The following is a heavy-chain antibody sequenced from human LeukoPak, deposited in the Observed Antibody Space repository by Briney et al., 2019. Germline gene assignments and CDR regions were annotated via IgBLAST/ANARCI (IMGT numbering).Heavy chain of an antibody. CDR3: VREDTSLTKFGFTM. D-gene: IGHD4-17*01. Sequence: GGSVRLSCAASGFTFSSYEMNWLRQAPGKGLEWLSSTGSNIYYSDSVKGRFTISRDNAKNSLYLQMNSLRAEDTAVYYCVREDTSLTKFGFTMWGQGTMVTVSS. CDR2: SSTGSNI. J-gene: IGHJ3*02. CDR1: GFTFSSYE. V-gene: IGHV3-48*03.